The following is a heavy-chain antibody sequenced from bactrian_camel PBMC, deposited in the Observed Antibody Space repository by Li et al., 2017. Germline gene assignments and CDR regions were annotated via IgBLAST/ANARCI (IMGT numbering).Heavy chain of an antibody. J-gene: IGHJ4*01. CDR3: ATDLTPVVVGWSTPLEYNY. CDR2: IINRGGTT. Sequence: VQLVESGGGSVQAGGSLRLSCAASGFTFSSYGMNWVRQAPGKGLEWVSIINRGGTTYYVDSVKDRFTISRDNAKNTVYLEMNSLKSEDTALYYCATDLTPVVVGWSTPLEYNYWGQGTQVTVS. D-gene: IGHD2*01. V-gene: IGHV3S40*01. CDR1: GFTFSSYG.